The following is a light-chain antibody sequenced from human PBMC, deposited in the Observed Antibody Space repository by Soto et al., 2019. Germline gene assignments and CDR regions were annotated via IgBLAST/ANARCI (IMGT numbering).Light chain of an antibody. Sequence: QSVLTQPPSVSGAPGQRVTISCTGSSSNIGAGYDVHWYQQLPGTAPKLLIYGNSNRPSGVPDRFSGSKSGTSASLAITGLKAEYEADDYCQSYDSSLSGSVFGGGTKLTVL. V-gene: IGLV1-40*01. CDR2: GNS. J-gene: IGLJ3*02. CDR3: QSYDSSLSGSV. CDR1: SSNIGAGYD.